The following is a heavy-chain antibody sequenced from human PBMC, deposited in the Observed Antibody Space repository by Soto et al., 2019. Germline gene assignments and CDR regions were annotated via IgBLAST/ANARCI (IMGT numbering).Heavy chain of an antibody. J-gene: IGHJ4*02. CDR3: ARGARNFYYFDY. V-gene: IGHV3-74*01. CDR1: GFTFSSYW. CDR2: INGDGSST. Sequence: EVQLVESGGGLVQPGGSQRFSCAASGFTFSSYWMHWVRQAPGKGLVWVSRINGDGSSTTYADSVKGRFTISRDNDKNTLYLQMNSLRAEDTAVYYCARGARNFYYFDYWGQGALVIVSS.